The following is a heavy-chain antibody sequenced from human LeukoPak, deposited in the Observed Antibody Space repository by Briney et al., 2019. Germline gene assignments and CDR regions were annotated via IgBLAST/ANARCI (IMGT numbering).Heavy chain of an antibody. V-gene: IGHV3-21*01. Sequence: TGGSLRLSCAASGFTLSTYSLNWVRQAPGKGLEWVSSISSSSLYIYYADSVKGRFTISRDNAKNSLFLQMNSLRAEDTAVYYCAREGDGYNSPIDYWGQGTLVTVSS. J-gene: IGHJ4*02. CDR1: GFTLSTYS. D-gene: IGHD5-24*01. CDR2: ISSSSLYI. CDR3: AREGDGYNSPIDY.